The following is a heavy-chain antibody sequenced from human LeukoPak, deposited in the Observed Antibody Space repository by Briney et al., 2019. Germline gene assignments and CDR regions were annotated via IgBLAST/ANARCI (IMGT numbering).Heavy chain of an antibody. CDR2: IYSGGST. D-gene: IGHD4-17*01. CDR3: ARGPTTVNDAFDI. J-gene: IGHJ3*02. Sequence: PGGSLRLSCAASGFTVSSNYMSWVRQAPGKGLEWVSVIYSGGSTYYADSVKGRFTISRDNSKNTLYLQINSLRAEDTAVYYCARGPTTVNDAFDIWGQGTMVTVSS. V-gene: IGHV3-53*01. CDR1: GFTVSSNY.